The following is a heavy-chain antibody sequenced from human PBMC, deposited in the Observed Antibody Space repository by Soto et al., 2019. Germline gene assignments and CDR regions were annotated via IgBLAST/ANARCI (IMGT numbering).Heavy chain of an antibody. CDR3: ARDFRDYTPGSLCY. D-gene: IGHD3-3*01. V-gene: IGHV3-30*19. J-gene: IGHJ4*02. CDR2: MYYDGSNK. CDR1: GFTFSSYG. Sequence: QVQLVESGGGVVQPGRSLRLSCAASGFTFSSYGMHWVRQAPGKGLEWVAVMYYDGSNKYYADSVKGRFTISRDNSKNTLYLQMNSLRAEDTAVYYCARDFRDYTPGSLCYWGQGTLVTVSS.